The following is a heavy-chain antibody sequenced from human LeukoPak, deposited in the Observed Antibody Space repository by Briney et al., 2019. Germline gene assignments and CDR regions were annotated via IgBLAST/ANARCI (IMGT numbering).Heavy chain of an antibody. D-gene: IGHD5-12*01. Sequence: GGSLRLSCAASGFMFSGFSMSWVRQTPGKGLEWVAKMTEYGTEIFYVDSVKGRFTISRDNAKNLLYLQMNSLRAEDTAVYYCAREHSGYDFPGRDYYYMDVWGKGTTVTVSS. J-gene: IGHJ6*03. V-gene: IGHV3-7*01. CDR1: GFMFSGFS. CDR3: AREHSGYDFPGRDYYYMDV. CDR2: MTEYGTEI.